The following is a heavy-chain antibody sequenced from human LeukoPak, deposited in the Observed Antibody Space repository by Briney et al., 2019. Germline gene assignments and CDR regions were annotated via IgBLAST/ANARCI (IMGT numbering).Heavy chain of an antibody. CDR2: ISGSGGST. V-gene: IGHV3-23*01. CDR3: AKGSDYGDYTLDY. CDR1: GFTFSSYA. J-gene: IGHJ4*02. Sequence: GGSLRLSCAASGFTFSSYAMSWVRQAPGKGLEWVSAISGSGGSTYYADSVMGRFTISRDNSKNTLYLQMNSLRAEDTAVYYCAKGSDYGDYTLDYWGQGTLVTVSS. D-gene: IGHD4-17*01.